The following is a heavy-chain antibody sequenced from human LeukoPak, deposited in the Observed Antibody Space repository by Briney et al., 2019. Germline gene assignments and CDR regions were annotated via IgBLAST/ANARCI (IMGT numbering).Heavy chain of an antibody. V-gene: IGHV4-59*01. CDR2: IYYIGST. CDR1: GGSSSSYS. J-gene: IGHJ4*02. CDR3: ARGSGLGQPYYFDY. Sequence: PSETLSLTCTVSGGSSSSYSWSWIRQPPGKGLELIGYIYYIGSTNYNPSLKSRVTISVDTSKNQFSLKLSSVTAADTAVYYCARGSGLGQPYYFDYWGQGTLVTVSS. D-gene: IGHD3-3*01.